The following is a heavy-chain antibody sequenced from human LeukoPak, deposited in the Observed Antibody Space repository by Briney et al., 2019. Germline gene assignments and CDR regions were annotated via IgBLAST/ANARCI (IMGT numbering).Heavy chain of an antibody. D-gene: IGHD6-25*01. CDR1: GFTFSSYA. Sequence: GGSLRLSCAASGFTFSSYAMSWVCQAPGKGLEWVSAISGSGGSTNYADSVKGRFTISRDNSKNTAYLQMNSLRVEDTAVYYCAKEIGAAIYFDYWSQGTLVTVSS. CDR3: AKEIGAAIYFDY. CDR2: ISGSGGST. J-gene: IGHJ4*02. V-gene: IGHV3-23*01.